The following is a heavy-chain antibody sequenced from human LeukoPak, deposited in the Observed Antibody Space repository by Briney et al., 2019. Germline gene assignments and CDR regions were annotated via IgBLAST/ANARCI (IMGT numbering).Heavy chain of an antibody. J-gene: IGHJ4*02. Sequence: ASVKVSCKASGGTFSRYGISWVRQAPGQGLEWMGWISGYNGNTNYAQNFQGRVTMTTDTSTSTAYMELRSLTSDDTAVYYCAREVATITVAAAGGIDYWGQGTLVTVSS. CDR1: GGTFSRYG. V-gene: IGHV1-18*01. CDR2: ISGYNGNT. D-gene: IGHD6-13*01. CDR3: AREVATITVAAAGGIDY.